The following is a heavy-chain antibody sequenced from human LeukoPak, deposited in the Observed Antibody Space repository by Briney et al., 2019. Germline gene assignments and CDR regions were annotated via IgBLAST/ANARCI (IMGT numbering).Heavy chain of an antibody. J-gene: IGHJ4*02. D-gene: IGHD3-10*01. CDR1: GFTFNDHY. CDR2: ISRTGTTI. Sequence: GGSLRLSCTASGFTFNDHYMSWIRQAPGKGLEWVSYISRTGTTIYYADSVKGRFTISRDNAKNSLYLQMNSLRAEDTAVYYCARVRSSGSSSYFDYWGQGTLVTVSS. V-gene: IGHV3-11*04. CDR3: ARVRSSGSSSYFDY.